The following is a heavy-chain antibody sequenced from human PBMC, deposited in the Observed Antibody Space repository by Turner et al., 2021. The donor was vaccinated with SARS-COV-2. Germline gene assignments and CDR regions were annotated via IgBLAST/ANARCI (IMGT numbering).Heavy chain of an antibody. CDR3: ARAYGSGSYGHYYGMDV. Sequence: QVQLVQSGPELKKPGASVKVSCKASGHTFTSYGITWVRQAPGQGLEWMGWISAYNGNTNYAQKLQGRVTMTTDTSTSTAYMELRSLRSDDTAVYYCARAYGSGSYGHYYGMDVWGQGTTVTVSS. D-gene: IGHD3-10*01. CDR1: GHTFTSYG. CDR2: ISAYNGNT. V-gene: IGHV1-18*01. J-gene: IGHJ6*02.